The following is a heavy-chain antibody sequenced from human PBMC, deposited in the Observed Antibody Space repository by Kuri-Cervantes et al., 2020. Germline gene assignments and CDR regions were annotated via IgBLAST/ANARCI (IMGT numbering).Heavy chain of an antibody. CDR2: ISSNGAST. Sequence: GGSLRLSCAASGFTFSSYAMHWVRQAPGKGLEYVSAISSNGASTYYADSVKGRFTISRDNSKNTLYLQMNSLRAEDTAVYYCATCPSYYYGSGIDYWGQGTLVTVSS. J-gene: IGHJ4*02. D-gene: IGHD3-10*01. CDR1: GFTFSSYA. V-gene: IGHV3-64*02. CDR3: ATCPSYYYGSGIDY.